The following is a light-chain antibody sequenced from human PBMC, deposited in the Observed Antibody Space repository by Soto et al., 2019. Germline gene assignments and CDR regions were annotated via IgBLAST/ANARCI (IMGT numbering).Light chain of an antibody. J-gene: IGKJ4*01. Sequence: MTKAPATLYVSRGWRSTLSCMASQSISSNLAWYQQKPGRAPRLLMFRTSSRATGFPARFSGSGSGTEFNLTISSLQSDDFGVYYCKQDNNGPRATFGGGTKGEI. V-gene: IGKV3-15*01. CDR2: RTS. CDR1: QSISSN. CDR3: KQDNNGPRAT.